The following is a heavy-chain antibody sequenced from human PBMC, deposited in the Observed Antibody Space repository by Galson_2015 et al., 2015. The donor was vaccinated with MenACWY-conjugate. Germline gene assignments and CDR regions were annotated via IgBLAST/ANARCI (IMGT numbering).Heavy chain of an antibody. D-gene: IGHD2-15*01. CDR2: INGGNGNT. V-gene: IGHV1-3*01. Sequence: SVKVSCKASGYTFTSHGVHWVRQAPGQGPEWMGWINGGNGNTKYSPTLQGRVTFTRDTSASTVYMELGSLKSEDTAVYYCARDYTTPWCHFDYWGQGTLVTVSS. CDR1: GYTFTSHG. CDR3: ARDYTTPWCHFDY. J-gene: IGHJ4*02.